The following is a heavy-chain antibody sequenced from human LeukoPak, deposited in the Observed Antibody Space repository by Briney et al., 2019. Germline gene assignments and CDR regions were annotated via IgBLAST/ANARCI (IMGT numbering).Heavy chain of an antibody. CDR3: ARGGEWWLRRPVDY. CDR1: GGSFSGYY. V-gene: IGHV4-34*01. Sequence: SETLSLTCAVYGGSFSGYYWSWIRQPPGKRLEWIGEINHSGSTNYNPSLKSRVTISVDTSKNQFSLKLSSVTAADTAVYYCARGGEWWLRRPVDYWGQGTLVTVSS. J-gene: IGHJ4*02. CDR2: INHSGST. D-gene: IGHD5-12*01.